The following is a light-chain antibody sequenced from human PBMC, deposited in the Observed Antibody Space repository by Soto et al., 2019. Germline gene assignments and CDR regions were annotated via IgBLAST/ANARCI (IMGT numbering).Light chain of an antibody. V-gene: IGLV1-40*01. CDR3: HSYDSSLSAHVV. CDR2: GNS. J-gene: IGLJ2*01. CDR1: SSNIAAGYD. Sequence: QSVLTQPLSVSGAPGQWVTISGTGSSSNIAAGYDVHWYQQLPGTAPKLLIYGNSNRPSGVPDRFSGSKSGTSASLAITGLQAEDEPDYYCHSYDSSLSAHVVFGGGTKLTVL.